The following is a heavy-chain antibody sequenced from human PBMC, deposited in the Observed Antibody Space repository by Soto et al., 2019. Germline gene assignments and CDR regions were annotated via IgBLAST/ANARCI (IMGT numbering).Heavy chain of an antibody. CDR1: GFTFSSYA. J-gene: IGHJ4*02. CDR3: AKDIQITIFGVVWSGAPYFDY. D-gene: IGHD3-3*01. V-gene: IGHV3-23*01. CDR2: ISGSGGST. Sequence: GGSLRLSCAASGFTFSSYAMSWVRQAPGKGLEWVSAISGSGGSTYYADSVKGRFTISRDNSKNTLYLQMNSLRAEDTAVYYCAKDIQITIFGVVWSGAPYFDYWGQGTLVTVSS.